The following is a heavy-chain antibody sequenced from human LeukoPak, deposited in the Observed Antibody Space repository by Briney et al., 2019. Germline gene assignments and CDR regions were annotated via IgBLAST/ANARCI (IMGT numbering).Heavy chain of an antibody. CDR2: IYYSGST. CDR1: GGSTSSSSYY. Sequence: SETLSLTCTVSGGSTSSSSYYWGWIRQPPGKGLDWIGSIYYSGSTYYNPSLKSRVTISVDTSKNQFSLKLTSVTAADTAVYYCARRPRGGWFDPWGQGTLVTVSS. CDR3: ARRPRGGWFDP. V-gene: IGHV4-39*01. J-gene: IGHJ5*02. D-gene: IGHD3-10*01.